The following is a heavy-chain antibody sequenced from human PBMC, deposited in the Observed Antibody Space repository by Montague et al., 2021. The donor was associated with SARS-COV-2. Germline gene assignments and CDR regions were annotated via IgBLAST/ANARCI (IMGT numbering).Heavy chain of an antibody. J-gene: IGHJ4*02. CDR1: GDSVSRNRGG. V-gene: IGHV6-1*01. CDR3: ARGISATNK. CDR2: TYYGKKWYN. Sequence: CAISGDSVSRNRGGWEWLRQEPSTGLQWVGRTYYGKKWYNDYAVSVKSRIGINADTSKNQFSLQLNSVTPEDTAVYYCARGISATNKWGQGTLVTVSS. D-gene: IGHD6-13*01.